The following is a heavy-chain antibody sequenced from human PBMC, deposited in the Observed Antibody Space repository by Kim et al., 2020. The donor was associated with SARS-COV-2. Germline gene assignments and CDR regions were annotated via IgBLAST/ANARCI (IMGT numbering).Heavy chain of an antibody. Sequence: GGSLRLSCAASGFTFSSYAMSWVRQAPGKGLEWVSAISGSGGSTYYADSVKGRFTISRDNSKNTLYLQMNSLRAEDTAVYYCAKKVSIFLDYYYYGMDVWGQGTTVTVSS. CDR3: AKKVSIFLDYYYYGMDV. J-gene: IGHJ6*02. CDR1: GFTFSSYA. CDR2: ISGSGGST. V-gene: IGHV3-23*01. D-gene: IGHD3-3*01.